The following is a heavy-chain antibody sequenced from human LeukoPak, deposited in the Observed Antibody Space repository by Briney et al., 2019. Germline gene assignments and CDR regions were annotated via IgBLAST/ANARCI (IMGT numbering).Heavy chain of an antibody. CDR3: ARGLPGLGY. D-gene: IGHD5/OR15-5a*01. CDR1: GYTFTSYY. J-gene: IGHJ4*02. CDR2: INPIGGST. V-gene: IGHV1-46*01. Sequence: GASVKVSCKASGYTFTSYYIHWVRQAPGQGLEWMGLINPIGGSTIYAQKFQGRVTMTRDMSTSTVYMELSSLRSEDTAMYYCARGLPGLGYWGQGTLVTVSS.